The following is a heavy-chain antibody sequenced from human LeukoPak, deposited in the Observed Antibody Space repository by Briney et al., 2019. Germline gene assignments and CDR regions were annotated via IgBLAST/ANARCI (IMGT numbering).Heavy chain of an antibody. D-gene: IGHD4-23*01. J-gene: IGHJ4*02. V-gene: IGHV1-69*13. CDR1: GGTFRSNA. CDR2: LTPIFGTA. CDR3: ARGWLAETTVVTPYNY. Sequence: GASVKVSCKASGGTFRSNAISWVRQAPGQGLEWMGGLTPIFGTAHYAQKFQGRVTITAVESMSTAYMELSSLRSEDTAVYYCARGWLAETTVVTPYNYWGQGTLVTVSS.